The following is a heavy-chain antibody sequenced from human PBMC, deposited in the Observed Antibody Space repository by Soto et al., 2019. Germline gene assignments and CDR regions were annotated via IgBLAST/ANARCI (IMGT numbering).Heavy chain of an antibody. Sequence: ASVKVSCKASGYTFTSYGISWVRQAPGQGLEWMGWISAYNGNTNYAQKLQGRVTMTTDTSTSTAYMELRSLRSDDTAVYYCARDQWYYDSSGYYGAFDIWGQGTMVTVSS. J-gene: IGHJ3*02. D-gene: IGHD3-22*01. CDR1: GYTFTSYG. CDR2: ISAYNGNT. CDR3: ARDQWYYDSSGYYGAFDI. V-gene: IGHV1-18*04.